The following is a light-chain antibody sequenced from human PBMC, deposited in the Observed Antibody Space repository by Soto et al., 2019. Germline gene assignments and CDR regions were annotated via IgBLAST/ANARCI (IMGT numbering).Light chain of an antibody. CDR3: QQYNSWIT. CDR1: QSISSW. J-gene: IGKJ5*01. Sequence: DSQMTQSPSTRSAYVGDRVTITCRASQSISSWLAWYQQKPGKAPKLLIYKASSLESGVPSRFSGSGSGTEFTLTISSLQPDDFATYYCQQYNSWITFGQGARPE. V-gene: IGKV1-5*03. CDR2: KAS.